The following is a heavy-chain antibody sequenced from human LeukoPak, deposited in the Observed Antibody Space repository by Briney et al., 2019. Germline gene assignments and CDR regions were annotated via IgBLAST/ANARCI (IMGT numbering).Heavy chain of an antibody. D-gene: IGHD2-2*02. CDR1: GFTVSSNY. CDR2: IYSGGST. J-gene: IGHJ3*02. V-gene: IGHV3-53*01. CDR3: ASLYCSSTSCYNRGAFDI. Sequence: PGGSLRLSCAASGFTVSSNYMSWVRQAPGKGLEWVSVIYSGGSTYYADSVKGRFTISRDNSKNTLYLQMNSLRAEDTAVYYCASLYCSSTSCYNRGAFDIWGQGTMLTVSS.